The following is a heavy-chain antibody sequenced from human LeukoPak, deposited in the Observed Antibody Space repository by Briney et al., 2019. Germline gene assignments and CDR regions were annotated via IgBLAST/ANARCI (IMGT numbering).Heavy chain of an antibody. V-gene: IGHV3-21*01. J-gene: IGHJ6*03. CDR2: MSRSSNYI. CDR1: GFTFSSYS. D-gene: IGHD6-13*01. CDR3: ARILFGYSRSWWIMDV. Sequence: GGSLRLSCAASGFTFSSYSMNWVRQAPGTGLEWVSSMSRSSNYIYYADSVKGRFTISRDNAKNSLYLQMNSLRAEDTAVYYCARILFGYSRSWWIMDVWGKGTTVTVSS.